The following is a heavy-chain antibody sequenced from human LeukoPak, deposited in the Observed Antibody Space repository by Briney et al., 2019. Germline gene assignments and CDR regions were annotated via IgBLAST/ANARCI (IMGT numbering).Heavy chain of an antibody. J-gene: IGHJ6*04. CDR1: GSTFDDYG. Sequence: GGSLRLSCAASGSTFDDYGMSWVRQAPGKGLEWVSGINWNGGSTGYADSVKGRFTISRDNAKNSLYLQMNSLRAEDTALYYCARAPRDDILTGYGVWGKGTTVTVSS. CDR2: INWNGGST. CDR3: ARAPRDDILTGYGV. V-gene: IGHV3-20*04. D-gene: IGHD3-9*01.